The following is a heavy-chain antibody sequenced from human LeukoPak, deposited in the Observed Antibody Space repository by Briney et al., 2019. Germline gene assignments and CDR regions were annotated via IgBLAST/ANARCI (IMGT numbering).Heavy chain of an antibody. V-gene: IGHV3-23*01. D-gene: IGHD2-21*01. Sequence: PGGSLRLSCAASGFTFSSYAMSWVRQAPGKGLEFVSGISSSGDSRYYADSVKGRFTISRDNSKNTLYLQMNSLRAEDTAVYYCARGIDPDFDYWGQGTLVTVSS. CDR2: ISSSGDSR. J-gene: IGHJ4*02. CDR3: ARGIDPDFDY. CDR1: GFTFSSYA.